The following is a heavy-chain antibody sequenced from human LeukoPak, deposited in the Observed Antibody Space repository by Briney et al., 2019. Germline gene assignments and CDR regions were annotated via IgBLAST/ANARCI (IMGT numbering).Heavy chain of an antibody. Sequence: SETLSLTCTVSGGSISSGGYYWSWIRQHPGKGLEWIGYIYYSGSTYYNPSLKSRVTISVDTSKNQFSLKLSSVTAADTAVYYCASVVQDGYLVDYWGQGTLVTVSS. J-gene: IGHJ4*02. CDR1: GGSISSGGYY. CDR3: ASVVQDGYLVDY. CDR2: IYYSGST. D-gene: IGHD5-24*01. V-gene: IGHV4-31*03.